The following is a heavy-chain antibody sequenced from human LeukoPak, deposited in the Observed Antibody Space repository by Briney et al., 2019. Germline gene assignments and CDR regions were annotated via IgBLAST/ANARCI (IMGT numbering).Heavy chain of an antibody. CDR1: GYSFTSYW. J-gene: IGHJ6*03. D-gene: IGHD2-15*01. CDR2: IYPGDSDT. V-gene: IGHV5-51*01. Sequence: PGESLKISCKGSGYSFTSYWIGWVRQMPGKGLELMGIIYPGDSDTRYSPSFQGQVTISADKSISTAYLQWSSLKASDTAMYYCARHPHGGYCSGGSCFRTDYYCYMDVWGKGTTVTVSS. CDR3: ARHPHGGYCSGGSCFRTDYYCYMDV.